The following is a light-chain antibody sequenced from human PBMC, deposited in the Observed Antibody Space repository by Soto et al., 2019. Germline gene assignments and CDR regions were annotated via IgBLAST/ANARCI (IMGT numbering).Light chain of an antibody. CDR3: LQYNSWPRT. CDR2: TTS. CDR1: QTVGSN. J-gene: IGKJ1*01. V-gene: IGKV3-15*01. Sequence: EIVMTQSPATLSVSPGERITISCRASQTVGSNLAWYQQKPGQAPRLLIYTTSSRATGVPAKFSGSGSGTEFTLTIDSLQSEDFVLYYCLQYNSWPRTFGQGTRVEIK.